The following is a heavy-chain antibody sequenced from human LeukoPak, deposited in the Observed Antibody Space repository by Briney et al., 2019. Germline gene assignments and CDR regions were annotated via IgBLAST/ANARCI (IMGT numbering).Heavy chain of an antibody. V-gene: IGHV3-7*01. CDR1: GFTFSNYW. CDR2: INEDGSGK. CDR3: VRDDGDV. Sequence: GGSLRLSCVFSGFTFSNYWMKWVRQAPGKGLEWVASINEDGSGKYSEDSVKDRVTISRDNAKNSLDLQINSLTVEDTAIYYCVRDDGDVWGKGTTVTVSS. J-gene: IGHJ6*04.